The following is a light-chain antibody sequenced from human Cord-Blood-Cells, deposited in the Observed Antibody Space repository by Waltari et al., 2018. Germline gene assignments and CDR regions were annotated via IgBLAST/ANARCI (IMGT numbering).Light chain of an antibody. Sequence: EIVMTQSPATLSVSPGERATLSCRASQSVSSNLAWYQQKPGQAPRLLIYGASTRATGIPARFSGSGSGTEFTLTISSLQSEDFAVYYCQQYNNWPPLLTFGGGTKVVIK. J-gene: IGKJ4*01. V-gene: IGKV3-15*01. CDR3: QQYNNWPPLLT. CDR1: QSVSSN. CDR2: GAS.